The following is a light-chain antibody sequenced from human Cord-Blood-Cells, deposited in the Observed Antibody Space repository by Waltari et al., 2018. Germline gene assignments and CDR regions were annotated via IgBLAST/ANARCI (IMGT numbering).Light chain of an antibody. Sequence: DLQISQNPSSLPASGGDRVTITCQASQDISNYLNWYQQKPGKAPKLLIYDASNLETGVPSRFSGSGSGTDFTFTISSLQPEDIATYYCQQYDNLPLTFGQGTRLEIK. V-gene: IGKV1-33*01. J-gene: IGKJ5*01. CDR3: QQYDNLPLT. CDR2: DAS. CDR1: QDISNY.